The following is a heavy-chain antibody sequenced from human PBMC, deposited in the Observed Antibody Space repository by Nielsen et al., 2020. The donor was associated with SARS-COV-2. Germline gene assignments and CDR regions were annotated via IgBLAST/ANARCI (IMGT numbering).Heavy chain of an antibody. D-gene: IGHD6-6*01. CDR2: IYYSGST. V-gene: IGHV4-39*01. J-gene: IGHJ6*02. Sequence: GSLRLSCTVSGGSISSSSYYWGWIRQPPGKGLEWIGSIYYSGSTYYNPSLKSRVTISVDTSKNQFSLKLSSVTAADTAVYYCARGSSSSGYYYYYGMGVWGQGTTVTVSS. CDR1: GGSISSSSYY. CDR3: ARGSSSSGYYYYYGMGV.